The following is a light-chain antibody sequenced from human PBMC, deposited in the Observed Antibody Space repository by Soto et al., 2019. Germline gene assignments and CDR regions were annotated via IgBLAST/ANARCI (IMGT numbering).Light chain of an antibody. V-gene: IGLV2-23*01. J-gene: IGLJ2*01. CDR1: SSAVGGYSL. CDR3: CSYTSNTVI. CDR2: EGT. Sequence: QSVLTQPASVSGSPGQSITVSCTGTSSAVGGYSLVSWYQQSPGNAPKLVIYEGTKRPSGVSIRPSGSKSGDTASLTISGLQAEDAGDYYCCSYTSNTVIFGGGTKVTVL.